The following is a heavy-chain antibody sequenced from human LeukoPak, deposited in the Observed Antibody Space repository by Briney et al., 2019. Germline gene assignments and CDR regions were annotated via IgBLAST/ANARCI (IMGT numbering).Heavy chain of an antibody. CDR1: GFTFSSYA. Sequence: PGGSLRLSCAASGFTFSSYAMSWVRQAPGKGLEWVSAISGSGGSTYYADSVKGRFTISRDNSKNTLYLQMNSLRAEDTAVYYCAKGLETYYYDSSGYGYWGQGTLVTVSS. CDR2: ISGSGGST. D-gene: IGHD3-22*01. J-gene: IGHJ4*02. V-gene: IGHV3-23*01. CDR3: AKGLETYYYDSSGYGY.